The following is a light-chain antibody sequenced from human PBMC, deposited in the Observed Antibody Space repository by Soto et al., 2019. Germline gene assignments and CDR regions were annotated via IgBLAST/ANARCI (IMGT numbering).Light chain of an antibody. CDR3: QQYCSYPRT. V-gene: IGKV1-9*01. Sequence: DSQLTQSPSTLSASLGDRVTVTCRASQDSSRYLAWYQQKPGKAPKLLIYATSTLQSGVPARFSGSGSGTDFTLTISSLQPEDFATYYCQQYCSYPRTFGQGTKVDI. CDR1: QDSSRY. CDR2: ATS. J-gene: IGKJ1*01.